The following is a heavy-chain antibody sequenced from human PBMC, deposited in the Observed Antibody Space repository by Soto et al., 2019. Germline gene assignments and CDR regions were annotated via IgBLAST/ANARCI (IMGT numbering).Heavy chain of an antibody. CDR2: IIPIFGTA. D-gene: IGHD6-13*01. CDR3: ASTSRSSAADDY. Sequence: QVQLVQSGAEVKKPGSSVNVSCKASGGTFSSYAISWVRQAPGQGLEWMGGIIPIFGTANYAQKFQGRVTITADKSTSTAYMELSSLRFEDTAVYYCASTSRSSAADDYWGQATLVTVSS. V-gene: IGHV1-69*06. J-gene: IGHJ4*02. CDR1: GGTFSSYA.